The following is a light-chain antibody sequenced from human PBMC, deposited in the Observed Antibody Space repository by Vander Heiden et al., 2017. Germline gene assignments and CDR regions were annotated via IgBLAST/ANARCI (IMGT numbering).Light chain of an antibody. CDR1: KLGDKN. V-gene: IGLV3-1*01. CDR3: QAWDSSTV. Sequence: SYELTQPPSVSLSPGQTATITCPGDKLGDKNVCWYQQKPGQSPVLVIYENTKRPSGIPDRFSGSNSGNTATLTISGTQAMDEADYYCQAWDSSTVFGTGTKVTVL. CDR2: ENT. J-gene: IGLJ1*01.